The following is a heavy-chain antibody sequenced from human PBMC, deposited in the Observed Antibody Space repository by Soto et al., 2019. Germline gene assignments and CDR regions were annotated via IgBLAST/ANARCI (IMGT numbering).Heavy chain of an antibody. Sequence: QVQLVQSGAEVKKPGASVKVSCKASGYTFTRYYVHWVRQAPGQGLEWMGIINPSGGTTSYAHKFQARVTMTRDTSTSTVYMELSSLKSEDTAVYYCTRDSEFTETTGLMDVWGQGTAVTVS. D-gene: IGHD4-4*01. CDR1: GYTFTRYY. CDR2: INPSGGTT. J-gene: IGHJ6*02. V-gene: IGHV1-46*03. CDR3: TRDSEFTETTGLMDV.